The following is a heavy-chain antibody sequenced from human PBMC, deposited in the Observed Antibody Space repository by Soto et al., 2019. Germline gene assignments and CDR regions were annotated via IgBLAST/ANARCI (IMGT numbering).Heavy chain of an antibody. J-gene: IGHJ4*02. CDR3: ARRGRRIGGVYSSNYYFDY. CDR1: GYSFTSYW. CDR2: IYPGDSDT. V-gene: IGHV5-51*01. D-gene: IGHD6-13*01. Sequence: GESLKISCKGSGYSFTSYWIGWVRQMPGKGLEWMGIIYPGDSDTRYSPSFQGQVTISADKSISTAYLQWSSLKASDTAMYYCARRGRRIGGVYSSNYYFDYWGQGTLVTVSS.